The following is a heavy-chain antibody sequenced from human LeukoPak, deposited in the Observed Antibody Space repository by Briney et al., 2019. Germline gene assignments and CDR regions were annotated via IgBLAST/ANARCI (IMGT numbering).Heavy chain of an antibody. J-gene: IGHJ4*02. Sequence: EASVKVSCKASGYTFTSYDINWVRQATGQGLEWMGWMNPNSGNTGYAQKFQGRVTMTRNTSISTAYMELSRLRSEDTAVYYCARATPIAAAEGTGFDYWAREPWSPSPQ. CDR2: MNPNSGNT. D-gene: IGHD6-13*01. V-gene: IGHV1-8*01. CDR3: ARATPIAAAEGTGFDY. CDR1: GYTFTSYD.